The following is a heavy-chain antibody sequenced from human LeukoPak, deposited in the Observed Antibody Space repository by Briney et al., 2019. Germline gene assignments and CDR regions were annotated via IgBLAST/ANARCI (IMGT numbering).Heavy chain of an antibody. CDR2: IYYSGGT. D-gene: IGHD6-19*01. CDR1: GGSISSYY. J-gene: IGHJ4*02. V-gene: IGHV4-59*01. Sequence: SETLSLTCTVSGGSISSYYWSWLRQPPGKGLEGIGYIYYSGGTNYNPSLTSRVTISVDTSKNQFSLKLSSVTAADTAVYYCARDAYSSGFFFDYWGQGTLVTVSS. CDR3: ARDAYSSGFFFDY.